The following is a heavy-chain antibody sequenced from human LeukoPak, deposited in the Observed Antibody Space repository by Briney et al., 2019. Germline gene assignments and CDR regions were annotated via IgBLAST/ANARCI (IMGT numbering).Heavy chain of an antibody. Sequence: GGSLRLSCVASGFTVSSNYMSWVRQAPGKGLEWVSVIYSAGNTYYADSVKGRFTISRHNSENTLYLHMNSLRVEDTAVYFCARGGTPGYSSGRTDYWGQGTLVTVST. D-gene: IGHD6-19*01. CDR2: IYSAGNT. CDR1: GFTVSSNY. V-gene: IGHV3-53*04. J-gene: IGHJ4*02. CDR3: ARGGTPGYSSGRTDY.